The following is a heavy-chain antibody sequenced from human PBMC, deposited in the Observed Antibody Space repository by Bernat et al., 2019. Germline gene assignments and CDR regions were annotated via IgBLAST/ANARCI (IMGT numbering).Heavy chain of an antibody. CDR1: GFTFSSYA. CDR2: ISGSAGST. CDR3: AKGVRQLVLYFQH. Sequence: EVQLLESGGGLVQPGGSLRLSCAASGFTFSSYAMSWVRQAPGKGLEWVSAISGSAGSTYSADSVKGRFTISRDNSKNTLYLQMNSLRAEDTAVYYCAKGVRQLVLYFQHWGQGTLVTVSS. D-gene: IGHD6-13*01. J-gene: IGHJ1*01. V-gene: IGHV3-23*01.